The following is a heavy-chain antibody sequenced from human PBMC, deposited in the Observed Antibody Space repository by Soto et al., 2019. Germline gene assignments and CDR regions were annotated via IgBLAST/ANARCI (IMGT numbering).Heavy chain of an antibody. CDR1: GFTFSSYG. D-gene: IGHD2-2*01. CDR3: AKAPVPVAMLGWFDP. J-gene: IGHJ5*02. V-gene: IGHV3-30*18. Sequence: QVQLVESGGGVVQPGRSLRLSCAASGFTFSSYGMHWVRQAPGKGLEWVAVISYDGSNKYYADSVKGRFTISRDNSKNPLYLQMNSLRAEDTAVYYCAKAPVPVAMLGWFDPWGQGTLVTVSS. CDR2: ISYDGSNK.